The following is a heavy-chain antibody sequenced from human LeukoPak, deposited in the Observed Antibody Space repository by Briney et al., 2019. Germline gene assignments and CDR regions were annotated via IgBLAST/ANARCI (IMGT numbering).Heavy chain of an antibody. Sequence: GGSLRLSCAASGFTFGYYGMNWVRQAPGKGLEWISYISSGSGTIYYADSVKGRFSTSRDDAKSSLYLQVNSLRVEDTAVHYCARVASAWADDYWGQGALVTVSS. CDR2: ISSGSGTI. CDR3: ARVASAWADDY. CDR1: GFTFGYYG. V-gene: IGHV3-48*01. D-gene: IGHD6-19*01. J-gene: IGHJ4*02.